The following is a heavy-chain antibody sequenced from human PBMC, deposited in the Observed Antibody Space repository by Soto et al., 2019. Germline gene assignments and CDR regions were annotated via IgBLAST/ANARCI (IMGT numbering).Heavy chain of an antibody. J-gene: IGHJ5*02. V-gene: IGHV4-39*01. D-gene: IGHD6-6*01. CDR1: GGSISSSSYY. CDR3: ARHVGYSSSSSHWFDP. CDR2: IYYSGST. Sequence: LETLSLTCTVSGGSISSSSYYWGWIRQPPGKGLEWIGSIYYSGSTYYNPSLKSRVTISADTSKNQFSLKLSSVTAADTAVYYCARHVGYSSSSSHWFDPWGQGTLVTVSS.